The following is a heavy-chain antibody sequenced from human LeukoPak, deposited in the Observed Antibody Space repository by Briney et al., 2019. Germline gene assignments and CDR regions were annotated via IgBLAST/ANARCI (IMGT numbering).Heavy chain of an antibody. D-gene: IGHD3-3*01. Sequence: GGSLRLSCAASGFTFDDYGMSWVRQAPGKGLEWVSGINWNGGSTGYADCVKGRFTISRDNAKNSLYLQMNSLRAEDTALYYCARARGRFLEWLSAYFDYWGQGTLVTVSS. CDR3: ARARGRFLEWLSAYFDY. CDR2: INWNGGST. CDR1: GFTFDDYG. V-gene: IGHV3-20*04. J-gene: IGHJ4*02.